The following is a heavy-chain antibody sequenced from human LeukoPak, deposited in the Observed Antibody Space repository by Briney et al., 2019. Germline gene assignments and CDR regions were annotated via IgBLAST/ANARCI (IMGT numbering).Heavy chain of an antibody. Sequence: GGSLRLSCAASEFTFSSYSMNWVRQAPGKGLEWVSYISSSSSTIYYADSVKGRFTISRDNAKNSLYLQMNSLRAEDTAVYYCATDFPCSSTSCYWGYWGQGTLVTVSS. J-gene: IGHJ4*02. CDR2: ISSSSSTI. D-gene: IGHD2-2*01. V-gene: IGHV3-48*04. CDR1: EFTFSSYS. CDR3: ATDFPCSSTSCYWGY.